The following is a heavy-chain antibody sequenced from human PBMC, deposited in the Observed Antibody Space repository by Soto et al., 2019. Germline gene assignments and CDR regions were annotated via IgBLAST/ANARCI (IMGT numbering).Heavy chain of an antibody. V-gene: IGHV4-31*03. Sequence: QVQLQGSGPGLVRPSQTLSLTCTVSGGSISSGANYWSWIRQEPGKGLDWIGYIYYSGTTYYNPSLKSRVTISLSTSNNQFSLTLSSVTAADTAVYYCSKDMKFEHGGGYYLYGMDVWGQGTTVTVSS. J-gene: IGHJ6*02. CDR3: SKDMKFEHGGGYYLYGMDV. CDR1: GGSISSGANY. D-gene: IGHD2-15*01. CDR2: IYYSGTT.